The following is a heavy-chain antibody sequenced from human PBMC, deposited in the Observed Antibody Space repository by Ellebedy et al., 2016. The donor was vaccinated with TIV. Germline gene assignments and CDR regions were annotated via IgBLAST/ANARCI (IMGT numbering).Heavy chain of an antibody. CDR2: TSYDGNDK. Sequence: GESLKISXEASGFTFSTYAMHWVRQAPGKGLEWVAVTSYDGNDKYYADSVKGRFTISRDNSKNTLHLQMNSLRAEDTAIYYCARSWANDAFDVWGQGTMVTVSS. V-gene: IGHV3-30-3*01. CDR3: ARSWANDAFDV. J-gene: IGHJ3*01. D-gene: IGHD7-27*01. CDR1: GFTFSTYA.